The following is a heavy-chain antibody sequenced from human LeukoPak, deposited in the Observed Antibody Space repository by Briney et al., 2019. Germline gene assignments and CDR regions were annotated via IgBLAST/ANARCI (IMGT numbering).Heavy chain of an antibody. Sequence: PSETLSLTCAVYGGSFSGYYWSWIRQPPGKGLEWIGEINHSGSTNYNPSLKSRVTISVDTSKNQFSLKLSSVTAADTAVYYCVREVVVGFDPWGQGILVTVSS. CDR3: VREVVVGFDP. V-gene: IGHV4-34*01. D-gene: IGHD2-15*01. CDR2: INHSGST. J-gene: IGHJ5*02. CDR1: GGSFSGYY.